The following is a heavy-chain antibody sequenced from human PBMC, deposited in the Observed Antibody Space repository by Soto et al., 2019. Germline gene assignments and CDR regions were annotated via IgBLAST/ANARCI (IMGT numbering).Heavy chain of an antibody. J-gene: IGHJ4*02. D-gene: IGHD5-18*01. CDR3: ARDDHEDTSMGL. CDR2: IKHDGSEK. CDR1: GFTFSSYW. Sequence: GGSLRLSCAVSGFTFSSYWMSWVRQAPGKGLEWVANIKHDGSEKYYVDSVKGRFTISRDNAKNSLYLQMNSLRAEDTAVYYCARDDHEDTSMGLWGRGTLVTVSS. V-gene: IGHV3-7*01.